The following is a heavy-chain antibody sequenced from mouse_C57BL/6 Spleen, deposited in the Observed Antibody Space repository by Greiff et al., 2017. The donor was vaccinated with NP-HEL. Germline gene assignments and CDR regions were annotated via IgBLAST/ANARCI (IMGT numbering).Heavy chain of an antibody. CDR2: LILLIVIL. Sequence: VQLQQPGAELVMPGASVKLSCKASGYTFTSYWMHWVKQRPDKALSGSERLILLIVILTTIKSSRASPLTVDKSSSTAYMQLSSLTSEDSAVYYCARSTGAWFAYWGQGTLVTVSA. D-gene: IGHD4-1*02. CDR1: GYTFTSYW. V-gene: IGHV1-69*01. J-gene: IGHJ3*01. CDR3: ARSTGAWFAY.